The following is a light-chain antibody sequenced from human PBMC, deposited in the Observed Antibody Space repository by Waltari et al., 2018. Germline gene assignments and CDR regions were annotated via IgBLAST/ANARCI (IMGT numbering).Light chain of an antibody. J-gene: IGLJ1*01. Sequence: SYDLTQAPSESVSPGETATITCPGHALGTRYTAWYQQRPGQSPVLLLSEDSIRPSGVPERFSGSNSGDTATLTISGTQPLDEAVYFCQSWDTATGVIVFGTGTELTVL. CDR1: ALGTRY. V-gene: IGLV3-1*01. CDR3: QSWDTATGVIV. CDR2: EDS.